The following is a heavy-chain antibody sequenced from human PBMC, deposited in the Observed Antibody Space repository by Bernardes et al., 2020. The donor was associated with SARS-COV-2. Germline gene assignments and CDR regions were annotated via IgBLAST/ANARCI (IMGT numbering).Heavy chain of an antibody. V-gene: IGHV4-34*01. CDR2: INYSGST. J-gene: IGHJ2*01. CDR1: GGSLSGYY. CDR3: ARAVCGIWYFDL. D-gene: IGHD2-21*01. Sequence: SEPLSLICAVYGGSLSGYYWNWIRQPPGKGLEWIGEINYSGSTNYNPSLKSRVTITVDTSKNQFPLKLSSVTAADTAVYYCARAVCGIWYFDLWGRGTLVTVSS.